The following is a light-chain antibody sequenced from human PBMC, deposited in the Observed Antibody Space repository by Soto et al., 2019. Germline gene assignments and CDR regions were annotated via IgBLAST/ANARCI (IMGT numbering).Light chain of an antibody. Sequence: QSVLTQPPSASGTPGQRVTISCSGSGSNIGSNAVAWYQHLPGAAPKLLITNNNHRPSGVPDRFSGSKSGTSASLTISGLHSEDDGDYYCAAWDDSLNGFFVFGTGTKVTVL. V-gene: IGLV1-44*01. CDR1: GSNIGSNA. J-gene: IGLJ1*01. CDR3: AAWDDSLNGFFV. CDR2: NNN.